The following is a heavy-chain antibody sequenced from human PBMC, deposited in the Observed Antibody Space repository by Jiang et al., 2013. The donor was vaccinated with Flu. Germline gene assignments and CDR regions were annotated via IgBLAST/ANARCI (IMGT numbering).Heavy chain of an antibody. D-gene: IGHD4-17*01. V-gene: IGHV5-51*01. CDR3: ARSNGDYAWYFDV. CDR1: GYSFTSYW. Sequence: RESLKISCKASGYSFTSYWIAWVRQMPGKGLEWMAIIFPDDSDSRYSPSLQGQVTVSVDKSIRTAYLQWSSLKTSDTAMYYCARSNGDYAWYFDVWGRGTLVTVSS. J-gene: IGHJ2*01. CDR2: IFPDDSDS.